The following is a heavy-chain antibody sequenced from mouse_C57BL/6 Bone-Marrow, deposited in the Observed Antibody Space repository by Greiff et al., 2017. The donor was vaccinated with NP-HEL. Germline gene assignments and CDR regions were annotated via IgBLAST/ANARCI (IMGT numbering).Heavy chain of an antibody. CDR3: ARSGAQATAMDY. J-gene: IGHJ4*01. V-gene: IGHV1-52*01. CDR2: IDPSDSET. CDR1: GYTFTSYW. Sequence: QVQLKQPGAELVRPGSSVKLSCKASGYTFTSYWMHWVKQRPIQGLEWIGNIDPSDSETHYNQKFKDKATLTVDKSSSTAYMQLSSLTSEDSAVYYCARSGAQATAMDYWGQGTSVTVSS. D-gene: IGHD3-2*02.